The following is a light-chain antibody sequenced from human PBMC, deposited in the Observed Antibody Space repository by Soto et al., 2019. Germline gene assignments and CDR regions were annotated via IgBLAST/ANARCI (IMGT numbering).Light chain of an antibody. Sequence: EIVLTQSPATLSLSPGERATLSCRASQSVSSYLVWYQQKPGQAPRLLIYDASNRATGIPARFSGSGSGTDFTPTISSLEPEDFAVYYCQHRSNWRYTFGQGTKLEIK. CDR3: QHRSNWRYT. V-gene: IGKV3-11*01. CDR1: QSVSSY. J-gene: IGKJ2*01. CDR2: DAS.